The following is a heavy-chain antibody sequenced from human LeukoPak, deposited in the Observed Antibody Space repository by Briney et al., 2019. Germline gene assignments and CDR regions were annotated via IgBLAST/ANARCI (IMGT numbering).Heavy chain of an antibody. J-gene: IGHJ4*02. D-gene: IGHD1-26*01. CDR2: IGSSGSSI. CDR3: ARERAWEPVLYFDF. CDR1: GFSFSDHY. V-gene: IGHV3-48*01. Sequence: GGSLRLSCAASGFSFSDHYMDWVRQAPGKGLEWLSNIGSSGSSIHYADSVKGRFTISRDNAKNSLFLQMNSLRAEDTAVYYCARERAWEPVLYFDFWGQGTLVTVSS.